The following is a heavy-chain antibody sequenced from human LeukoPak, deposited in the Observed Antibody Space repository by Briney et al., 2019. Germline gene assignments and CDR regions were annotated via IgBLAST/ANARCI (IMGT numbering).Heavy chain of an antibody. V-gene: IGHV3-74*03. J-gene: IGHJ4*02. CDR3: ARDQTQAGPTTVDY. CDR1: GFTFSNSW. CDR2: ISADGTNT. D-gene: IGHD1-14*01. Sequence: GGSLRLSCVASGFTFSNSWMHWVRQAPGKGLLWVSRISADGTNTKCADSVKGRFTISRDNAKNTLYLQMNTLRAEDTAVYYCARDQTQAGPTTVDYWGQGTLVTVSS.